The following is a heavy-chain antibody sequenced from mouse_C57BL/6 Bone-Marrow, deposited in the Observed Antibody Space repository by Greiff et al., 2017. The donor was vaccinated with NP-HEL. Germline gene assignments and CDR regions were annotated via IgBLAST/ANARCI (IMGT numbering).Heavy chain of an antibody. V-gene: IGHV2-2*01. CDR2: IWSGGST. Sequence: VQGVESGPGLVQPSQSLSITCTVSGFSLTSYGVHWVRQSPGKGLEWLGVIWSGGSTDYNAAFISRLSISKDNSKSQVFFKMNSLQADDTAIYYCARNGAGWNYWYFDVWGTGTTVTVSS. CDR1: GFSLTSYG. CDR3: ARNGAGWNYWYFDV. J-gene: IGHJ1*03.